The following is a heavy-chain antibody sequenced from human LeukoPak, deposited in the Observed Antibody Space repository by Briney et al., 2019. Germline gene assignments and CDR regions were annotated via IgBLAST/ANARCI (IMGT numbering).Heavy chain of an antibody. CDR3: ARDRRDPLALQWLVQSSRRDYMDV. J-gene: IGHJ6*03. Sequence: PGGSLRLSCAASGFTFSSYSMNWVRQAPGKGLEWVSSISSSSSYIYYADSVKGRFTISRGNAKNSLYLQMNSLRAEDTAVYYCARDRRDPLALQWLVQSSRRDYMDVWGKGTTVTVSS. D-gene: IGHD6-19*01. CDR1: GFTFSSYS. CDR2: ISSSSSYI. V-gene: IGHV3-21*01.